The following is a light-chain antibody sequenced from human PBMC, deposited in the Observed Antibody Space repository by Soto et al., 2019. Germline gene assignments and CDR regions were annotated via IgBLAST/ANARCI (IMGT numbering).Light chain of an antibody. CDR3: QQYGSWT. J-gene: IGKJ1*01. Sequence: EIVLTQSPGTLSVSPGERATLSCRASQTISSNNLAWYQQKPGQAPSLLIYGTSSRATGIPDRFSCSGSGTDFTLTISRLEPEASAIYYCQQYGSWTFGQGTKVEI. CDR1: QTISSNN. CDR2: GTS. V-gene: IGKV3-20*01.